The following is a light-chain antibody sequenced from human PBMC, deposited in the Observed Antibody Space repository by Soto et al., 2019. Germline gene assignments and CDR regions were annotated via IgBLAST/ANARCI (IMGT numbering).Light chain of an antibody. J-gene: IGKJ3*01. CDR2: AAS. CDR1: QSISSY. CDR3: QQSYSTLFT. V-gene: IGKV1-39*01. Sequence: DIQMTQSPSSLSASVGDRVTITCRARQSISSYLNWYQQKPGKAPKLLIYAASSLQSGVPSRLSGSGSGTDFTLPSSSLQPEDFATYYCQQSYSTLFTFGPGTKVDIK.